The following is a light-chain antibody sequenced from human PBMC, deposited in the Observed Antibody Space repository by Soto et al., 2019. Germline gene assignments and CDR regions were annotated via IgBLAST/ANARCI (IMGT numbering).Light chain of an antibody. CDR3: QQYDSSPLA. J-gene: IGKJ4*01. CDR1: QSVSSSY. CDR2: GAS. V-gene: IGKV3-20*01. Sequence: EIVLTQSPGTLSLSPGERATLSCRASQSVSSSYLAWYQQKPGQAPRLLIYGASSRATGIPDRLSGSGSGTGFTLTISRLEPEDFAVYYCQQYDSSPLAFGGGTKVDIK.